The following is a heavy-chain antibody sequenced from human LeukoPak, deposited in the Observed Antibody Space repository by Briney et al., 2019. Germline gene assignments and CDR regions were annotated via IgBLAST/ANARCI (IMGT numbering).Heavy chain of an antibody. CDR1: GFTFSHFG. V-gene: IGHV3-33*06. CDR3: AKDAQRGFDYSNSLED. Sequence: PGGSLRLSCAASGFTFSHFGMRWVRQAPGKGLEWVAVIWNDGSNEYYADSVKGRFAISRDNSKNPVSLQMNSLRDEDTAVYYCAKDAQRGFDYSNSLEDWGQGTLVTASS. J-gene: IGHJ4*02. D-gene: IGHD4-11*01. CDR2: IWNDGSNE.